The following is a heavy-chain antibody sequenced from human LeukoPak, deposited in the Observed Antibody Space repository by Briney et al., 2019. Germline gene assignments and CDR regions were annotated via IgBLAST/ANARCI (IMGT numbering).Heavy chain of an antibody. V-gene: IGHV4-59*12. CDR1: GASISNYY. J-gene: IGHJ4*02. D-gene: IGHD5-12*01. CDR2: IYYSGSA. CDR3: ARERYVIVATISENYFDY. Sequence: PSETLSLTCTVSGASISNYYWTWIRQPPGKGLEWIGYIYYSGSANYNPSLKSRVTISVDTSKNQFSLKLSSVTAADTAVYYCARERYVIVATISENYFDYWGQGTLVTVSS.